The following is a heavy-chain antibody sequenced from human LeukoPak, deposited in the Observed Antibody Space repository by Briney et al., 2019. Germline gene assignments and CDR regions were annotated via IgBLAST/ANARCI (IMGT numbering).Heavy chain of an antibody. J-gene: IGHJ4*02. Sequence: SETLSLTCTVSGGSISSSSYYWGWIRQPPGKGLEWIGSVFYSGSTYYNPSLKSRVAISVDTSKNQFSLKLSSVTAADTAVYYCARVDTTMMNWGQGTLVTVS. CDR1: GGSISSSSYY. D-gene: IGHD5-18*01. V-gene: IGHV4-39*01. CDR3: ARVDTTMMN. CDR2: VFYSGST.